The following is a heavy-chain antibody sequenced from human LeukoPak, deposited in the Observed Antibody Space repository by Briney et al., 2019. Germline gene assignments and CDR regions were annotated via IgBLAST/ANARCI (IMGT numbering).Heavy chain of an antibody. CDR1: GFTFTDHY. J-gene: IGHJ4*02. V-gene: IGHV3-72*01. CDR2: TRNKANSYTT. D-gene: IGHD1-26*01. CDR3: AGVGAQKVFDY. Sequence: PGGSLRLSCAASGFTFTDHYMDWVRQAPGKGLEWVGRTRNKANSYTTEYAASVKDRFTISRDDSKNSLYLQMNSLKTEDTAVYYCAGVGAQKVFDYWGQGTLVTVSS.